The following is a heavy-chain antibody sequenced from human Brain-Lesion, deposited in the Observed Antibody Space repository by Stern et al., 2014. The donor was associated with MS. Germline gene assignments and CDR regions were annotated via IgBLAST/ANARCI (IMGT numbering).Heavy chain of an antibody. CDR3: ATTRWDLFTWNWFDP. V-gene: IGHV4-61*02. Sequence: VQLVESGPGLVKPSQTLSLTCTVSGGSISSSGYYWSWIRQPADKGLEWIGRIHDSGSTYYNPSLKSRVTISMDTAKTQFSLKRTSVTAADTAVYYCATTRWDLFTWNWFDPWGQGTLGTVSS. D-gene: IGHD1-26*01. CDR2: IHDSGST. CDR1: GGSISSSGYY. J-gene: IGHJ5*02.